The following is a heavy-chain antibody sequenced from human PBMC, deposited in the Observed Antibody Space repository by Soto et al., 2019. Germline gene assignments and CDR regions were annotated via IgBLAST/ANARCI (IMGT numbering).Heavy chain of an antibody. V-gene: IGHV4-31*03. J-gene: IGHJ4*02. D-gene: IGHD2-21*02. CDR3: ARDRGGNSLDY. Sequence: SETLSLTCTVSGGSISSGGYYWSWIRQHPGKGLEWIGYIYYSGSTYYNPSLKSRVTTSVDTSKNQFSLKLSSVTAADTAVYYCARDRGGNSLDYWGQGTLVTVSS. CDR1: GGSISSGGYY. CDR2: IYYSGST.